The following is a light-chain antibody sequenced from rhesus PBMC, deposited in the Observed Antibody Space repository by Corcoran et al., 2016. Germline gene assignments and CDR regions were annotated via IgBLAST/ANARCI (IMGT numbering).Light chain of an antibody. J-gene: IGKJ1*01. CDR1: QGISSY. CDR2: DAS. CDR3: LQHNTYPPT. V-gene: IGKV1-28*02. Sequence: DIQMTQSPSSLSASVGDTVTITFRASQGISSYLNWFQQKPGKAPKLLIYDASNLESGFPSRFSGSGSGTEFTLTISSLQPEDFATYYCLQHNTYPPTFGQGTKVEIK.